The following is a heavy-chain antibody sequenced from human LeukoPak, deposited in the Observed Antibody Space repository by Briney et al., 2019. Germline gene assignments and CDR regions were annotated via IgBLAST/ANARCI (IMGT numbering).Heavy chain of an antibody. CDR2: INEVGSDK. CDR1: GFTFSSSW. V-gene: IGHV3-7*04. Sequence: GGSLRLSCAASGFTFSSSWMSWVRQAPGKGLEWVATINEVGSDKQYMDSVKGRLPISRDNPKNSLYLQMNSPRAEDTAVYFCARHGNWAFDFWGQGTMVTVSS. CDR3: ARHGNWAFDF. J-gene: IGHJ3*01. D-gene: IGHD1-1*01.